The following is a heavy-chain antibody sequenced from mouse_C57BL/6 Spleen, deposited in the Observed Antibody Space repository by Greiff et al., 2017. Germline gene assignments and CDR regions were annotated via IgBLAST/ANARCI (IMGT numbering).Heavy chain of an antibody. V-gene: IGHV5-9*01. J-gene: IGHJ2*01. CDR3: ARRPYDGYHFDY. CDR2: ISGGGGNT. D-gene: IGHD2-3*01. CDR1: GFTFSSYT. Sequence: EVQVVESGGGLVKPGGSLKLSCAASGFTFSSYTMSWVRQTPEKRLEWVATISGGGGNTYYPDSVKGRFTISRDNAKNTLYLQMSSLRSEDTALYYCARRPYDGYHFDYWGQGTTLTVSS.